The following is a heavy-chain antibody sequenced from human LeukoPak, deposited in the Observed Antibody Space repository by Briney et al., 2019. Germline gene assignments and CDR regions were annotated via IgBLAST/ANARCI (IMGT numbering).Heavy chain of an antibody. CDR2: ISAYNGNT. CDR1: GYTFTCYG. Sequence: ASVKVSCKASGYTFTCYGFSWVRQAPGQGLEWMGWISAYNGNTNYAQKLQGRVTMTTDTSTSTAYMELRSLRSDDTAVYYCARRDEVVPAAMNCFDPWGQGTLVTVSS. CDR3: ARRDEVVPAAMNCFDP. J-gene: IGHJ5*02. V-gene: IGHV1-18*01. D-gene: IGHD2-2*01.